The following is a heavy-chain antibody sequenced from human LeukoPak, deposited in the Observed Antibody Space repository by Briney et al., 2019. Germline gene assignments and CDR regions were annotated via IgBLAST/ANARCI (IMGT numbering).Heavy chain of an antibody. Sequence: GGSLRLSCSASGITFSTYAMHCVRQAPGKGLEYVSGISDNGGSTYYADSVKGRFTISRDNSKNTLYLQMSSLRAEDTAVYYCLKGLYYDSCAYYPHWGQGTLVTVSS. D-gene: IGHD3-22*01. CDR2: ISDNGGST. CDR1: GITFSTYA. CDR3: LKGLYYDSCAYYPH. V-gene: IGHV3-64D*09. J-gene: IGHJ4*02.